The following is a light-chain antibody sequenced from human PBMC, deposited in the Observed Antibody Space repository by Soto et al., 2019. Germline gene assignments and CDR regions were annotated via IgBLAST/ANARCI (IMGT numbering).Light chain of an antibody. Sequence: EIVFTQSPGTLYLSPGERGSLSCRASQAVSNNYLVWYQQKPGQAPRLLIYGVSSRATGIPDRFSGSGSGTDFTLIIRGLEPEDSGVYFRQQYDGSISFGGGSRVEI. CDR2: GVS. CDR1: QAVSNNY. V-gene: IGKV3-20*01. J-gene: IGKJ4*01. CDR3: QQYDGSIS.